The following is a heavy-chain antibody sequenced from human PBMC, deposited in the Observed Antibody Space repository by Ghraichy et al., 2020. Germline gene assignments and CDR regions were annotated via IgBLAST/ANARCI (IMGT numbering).Heavy chain of an antibody. D-gene: IGHD3-3*01. J-gene: IGHJ6*02. CDR2: IYYSGTT. CDR1: GASISGFY. CDR3: ARVPTMFGVAPWGMDI. V-gene: IGHV4-59*01. Sequence: ETLSLTCTVSGASISGFYWSWIRQPPGRGLEWIDHIYYSGTTNYSPSLKSRLTLSVDRSQNLVSLRLSSMTSADTAVYYCARVPTMFGVAPWGMDIWGQGTTVTVS.